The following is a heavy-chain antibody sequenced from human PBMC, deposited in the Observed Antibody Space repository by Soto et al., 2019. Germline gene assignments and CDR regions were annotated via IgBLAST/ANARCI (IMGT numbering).Heavy chain of an antibody. CDR3: ARRDRSGFSYWLDT. CDR1: GGSISDGYY. J-gene: IGHJ5*02. D-gene: IGHD3-22*01. V-gene: IGHV4-31*03. CDR2: ISDSGST. Sequence: SETLSLTCTVSGGSISDGYYWSWIRQHPGKGLEWIGSISDSGSTSYNPSLKSRLTISVDTSKNQFSLNLRSVTAADTAVYYCARRDRSGFSYWLDTWGQGTLVTSPQ.